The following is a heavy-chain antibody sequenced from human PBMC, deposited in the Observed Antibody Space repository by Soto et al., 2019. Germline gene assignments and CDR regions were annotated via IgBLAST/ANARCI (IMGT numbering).Heavy chain of an antibody. V-gene: IGHV4-34*01. CDR2: INHSGST. D-gene: IGHD3-3*01. CDR1: GGSFSGYY. Sequence: PSETLSLTCAVYGGSFSGYYWSWIRQPPGKGLEWIGEINHSGSTNYNPSLKSRVTISVDTSKNQFSLKLSSVTAADTAVYYCARRRRSGYAYYYYGMDVWGQGTTVPVSS. J-gene: IGHJ6*02. CDR3: ARRRRSGYAYYYYGMDV.